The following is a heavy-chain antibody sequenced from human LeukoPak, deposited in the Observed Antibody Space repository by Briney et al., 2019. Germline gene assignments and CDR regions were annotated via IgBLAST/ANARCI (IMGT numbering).Heavy chain of an antibody. V-gene: IGHV4-34*01. D-gene: IGHD6-13*01. CDR1: GGSFSGYY. J-gene: IGHJ6*02. Sequence: SETLSLTCAVYGGSFSGYYWSWIRQPPGKGLEWIGEINHSGSTNYNPSLKSRVTISVDTSKNQFSLKLSSVTAADTAVYYCARVGVEYSSSWWGYYYYGMDVWGQGTTVTVSS. CDR2: INHSGST. CDR3: ARVGVEYSSSWWGYYYYGMDV.